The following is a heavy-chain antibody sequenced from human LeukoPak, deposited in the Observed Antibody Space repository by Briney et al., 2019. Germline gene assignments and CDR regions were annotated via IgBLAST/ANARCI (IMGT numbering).Heavy chain of an antibody. V-gene: IGHV3-23*01. D-gene: IGHD3-10*01. Sequence: GGSLRLSCAASRFTFSSYVMNWVRQAPGKGLEWVSAISGSDDKTYYADSVQGRFTISRDNSKNTLYLQMNSLRAEDTAVYYCAKWQYGVGFDSGGQGTLVTVSS. CDR2: ISGSDDKT. J-gene: IGHJ4*02. CDR3: AKWQYGVGFDS. CDR1: RFTFSSYV.